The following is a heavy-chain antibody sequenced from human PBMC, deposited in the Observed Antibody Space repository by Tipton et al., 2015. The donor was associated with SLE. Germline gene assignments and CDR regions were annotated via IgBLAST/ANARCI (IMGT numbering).Heavy chain of an antibody. CDR2: IKQDGSEK. J-gene: IGHJ4*02. CDR1: GFTFSSYW. Sequence: GSLRLSCAASGFTFSSYWMSWVRQAPGKGLEWVANIKQDGSEKYYVDSVKGRFTISRDNAKNSLYLQMNSLRAEDTAVYYCARDNIPGSSSSGFRGQGTLVTVSS. V-gene: IGHV3-7*01. CDR3: ARDNIPGSSSSGF. D-gene: IGHD6-6*01.